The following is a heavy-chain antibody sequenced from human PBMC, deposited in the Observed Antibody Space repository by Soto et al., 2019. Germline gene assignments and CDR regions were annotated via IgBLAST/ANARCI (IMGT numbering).Heavy chain of an antibody. Sequence: SEILSLTCTVSGGSISTSFWSWIRQPPGKGLEWIGQISPTGITSYSPSLKSRVTISQDRSKNQFSLQLTSVTAADTAVYCCARHLLGRVFGQDSWGPGSQVTVSS. CDR3: ARHLLGRVFGQDS. V-gene: IGHV4-59*08. D-gene: IGHD2-15*01. CDR2: ISPTGIT. CDR1: GGSISTSF. J-gene: IGHJ4*02.